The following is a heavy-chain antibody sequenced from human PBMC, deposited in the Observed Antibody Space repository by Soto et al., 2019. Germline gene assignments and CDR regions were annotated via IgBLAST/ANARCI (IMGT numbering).Heavy chain of an antibody. V-gene: IGHV3-53*01. CDR3: ATWHEREHAFDV. J-gene: IGHJ3*01. D-gene: IGHD1-1*01. Sequence: DVQLVESGGGLIQPGESLRLSCAAFGLTISGKKYVAWVRQAPGKGLEWVSALYVVDGSFYADSVTGRFTTSSDSSKTPVYLQMNDLRPDDTAVYYCATWHEREHAFDVWGQGTTVTISS. CDR2: LYVVDGS. CDR1: GLTISGKKY.